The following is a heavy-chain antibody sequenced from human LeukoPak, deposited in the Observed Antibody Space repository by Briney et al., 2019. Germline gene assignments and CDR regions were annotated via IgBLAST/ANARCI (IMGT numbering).Heavy chain of an antibody. V-gene: IGHV3-30*03. CDR3: AGSDCSGYYFYFDY. CDR2: ISYDGSNK. CDR1: GFTFSSYG. D-gene: IGHD3-22*01. Sequence: GGSLRLSCAASGFTFSSYGMHWVRQAPGKGLEWVAVISYDGSNKYYADSVKGRFTISRDNSKNTLYLQMNSLRAEDTAVYYCAGSDCSGYYFYFDYWGQGTLVTVSS. J-gene: IGHJ4*02.